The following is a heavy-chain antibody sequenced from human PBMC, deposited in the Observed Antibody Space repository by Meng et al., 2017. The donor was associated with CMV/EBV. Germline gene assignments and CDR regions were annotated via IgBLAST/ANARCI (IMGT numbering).Heavy chain of an antibody. Sequence: GESLKISCAASGFTFSTSWMHWVRQAPGKGLVWVARIDSDGSVSIYADSVKGRFTISRDNAKNTLYLQMNSLRAEDTAVYYCASARGVVRYAFDIWGQGTVVTVSS. CDR2: IDSDGSVS. D-gene: IGHD2-15*01. CDR1: GFTFSTSW. V-gene: IGHV3-74*01. J-gene: IGHJ3*02. CDR3: ASARGVVRYAFDI.